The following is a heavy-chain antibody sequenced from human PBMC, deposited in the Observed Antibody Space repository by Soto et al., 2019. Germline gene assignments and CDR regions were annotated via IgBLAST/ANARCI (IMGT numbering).Heavy chain of an antibody. V-gene: IGHV4-39*02. Sequence: PSETLSLTCTVSGGSITNSSSYWGWIRQPPGKGLEWMGSIYYSGTRYNNPSLKSRVTMSVDTSKNQFSLRLTSVTAADTAVYYCARDRMTTYGSGKLYYFDYWGQGTPVTVSS. CDR2: IYYSGTR. CDR1: GGSITNSSSY. D-gene: IGHD1-1*01. CDR3: ARDRMTTYGSGKLYYFDY. J-gene: IGHJ4*02.